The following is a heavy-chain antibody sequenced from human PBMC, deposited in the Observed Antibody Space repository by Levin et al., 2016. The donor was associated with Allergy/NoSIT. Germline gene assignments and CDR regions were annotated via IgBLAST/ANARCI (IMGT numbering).Heavy chain of an antibody. V-gene: IGHV4/OR15-8*01. J-gene: IGHJ4*02. D-gene: IGHD1-1*01. Sequence: VRQAPGKGLEWIGEVYHAGSPKYRPSLRSRVSISLDRSKNQFSLNLSYVTAADTAVYYCARAGDWNLDSWGQGILVTVSS. CDR2: VYHAGSP. CDR3: ARAGDWNLDS.